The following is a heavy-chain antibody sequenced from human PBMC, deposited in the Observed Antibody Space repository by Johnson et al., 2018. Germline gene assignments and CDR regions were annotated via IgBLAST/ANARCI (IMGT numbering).Heavy chain of an antibody. Sequence: QVQLQESGPGLVKXSETLSLXCTFSGGSLNNYYLTWIRQPPGKGLEWIGYMFYSGSTNDNPSLKSRVTMSLDMPKNQFSLRLSSVTAADTAVYYCASGYYGTGYHEFFEQWGHGTLVTVSS. V-gene: IGHV4-59*01. CDR1: GGSLNNYY. J-gene: IGHJ1*01. CDR3: ASGYYGTGYHEFFEQ. D-gene: IGHD2-8*02. CDR2: MFYSGST.